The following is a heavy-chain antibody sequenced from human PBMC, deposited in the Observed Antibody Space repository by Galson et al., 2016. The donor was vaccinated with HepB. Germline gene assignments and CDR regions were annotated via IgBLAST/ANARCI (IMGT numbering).Heavy chain of an antibody. J-gene: IGHJ4*02. CDR1: GFTFRTSW. V-gene: IGHV3-74*01. CDR2: IDSAGTGT. Sequence: SLRLSCAASGFTFRTSWMHWVRQAPGEGLVWVAQIDSAGTGTVYTDSVKGRFIASRDNARITLSLRLTGLRAEDTAVYYCARDRGGRGPTTIDYWGQGTLVTVSS. CDR3: ARDRGGRGPTTIDY. D-gene: IGHD2-15*01.